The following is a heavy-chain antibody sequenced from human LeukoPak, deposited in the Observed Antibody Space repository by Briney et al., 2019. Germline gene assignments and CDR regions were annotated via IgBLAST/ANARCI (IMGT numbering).Heavy chain of an antibody. J-gene: IGHJ4*02. CDR2: INPNSGGT. CDR1: GYTFTGYY. V-gene: IGHV1-2*06. D-gene: IGHD3-10*01. CDR3: ARVVRYGSGRFSGDY. Sequence: ASVKVSCKASGYTFTGYYMHWVRQAPGQGLEWMGRINPNSGGTNYAQKFQGRVTVTRDTSISTAYMELSRLRSDDTAVYYCARVVRYGSGRFSGDYWGQGTLVTVSP.